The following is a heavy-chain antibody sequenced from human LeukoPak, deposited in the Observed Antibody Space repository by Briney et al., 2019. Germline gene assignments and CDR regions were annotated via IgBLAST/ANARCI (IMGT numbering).Heavy chain of an antibody. Sequence: PGGSLRLSCAASGFTFSSYAMHWVRQAPGKGLEWVAVISYDGSNKYYADSVKGRFTISRDNSKNTLYLQMNSLRAEDTAVYYCAREMTTVTTRRTDAFDIWGRGTMVTVSS. CDR2: ISYDGSNK. J-gene: IGHJ3*02. D-gene: IGHD4-17*01. CDR3: AREMTTVTTRRTDAFDI. CDR1: GFTFSSYA. V-gene: IGHV3-30*04.